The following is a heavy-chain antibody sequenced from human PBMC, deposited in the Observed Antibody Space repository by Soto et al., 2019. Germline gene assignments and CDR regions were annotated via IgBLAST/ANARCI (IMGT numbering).Heavy chain of an antibody. D-gene: IGHD1-26*01. J-gene: IGHJ4*02. V-gene: IGHV4-59*08. CDR3: ARWAYSFLVGGFDY. CDR1: GGSVRSNYY. Sequence: SETLSLTCTVSGGSVRSNYYWGWIRLSPGKGLEWIGYIYYSGSTNYNPSLKSRVIISVDTSKNQFSLKLSSVTAADTAVYYCARWAYSFLVGGFDYWGQGTLVTVSS. CDR2: IYYSGST.